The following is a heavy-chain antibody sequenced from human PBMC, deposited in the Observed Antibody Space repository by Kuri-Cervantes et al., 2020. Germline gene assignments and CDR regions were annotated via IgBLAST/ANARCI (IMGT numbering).Heavy chain of an antibody. CDR2: IPYDGSNK. CDR3: ARDYIRWLRPHPQYYYYGMDV. Sequence: GESLKISCAASGFTFSSYGMNWVRQAPAKGLEWVAVIPYDGSNKYYADSVKGRFTISRDNAKNSLYLQMNSLRDEDTAVYYCARDYIRWLRPHPQYYYYGMDVWGQGTTVTVSS. V-gene: IGHV3-30*03. D-gene: IGHD5-12*01. CDR1: GFTFSSYG. J-gene: IGHJ6*02.